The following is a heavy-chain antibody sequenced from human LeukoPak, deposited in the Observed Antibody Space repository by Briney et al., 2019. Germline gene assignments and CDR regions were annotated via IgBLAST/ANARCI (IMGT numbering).Heavy chain of an antibody. CDR1: GFTFSRYW. CDR2: IKQDGSEK. CDR3: ARSVYSGYYYSSRYFDL. V-gene: IGHV3-7*01. Sequence: PGGSLRLSCAAAGFTFSRYWMTGVRQAPGKGLEWVANIKQDGSEKSHVDSVKGRFTISRDNAKNSLFLQMNSLRAEDTAVYYCARSVYSGYYYSSRYFDLWGRGTLVTVSS. J-gene: IGHJ2*01. D-gene: IGHD1-26*01.